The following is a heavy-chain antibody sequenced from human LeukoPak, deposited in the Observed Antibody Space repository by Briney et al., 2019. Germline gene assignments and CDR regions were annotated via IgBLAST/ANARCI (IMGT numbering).Heavy chain of an antibody. CDR3: AASSSYCSSTSCGLYNWFDP. V-gene: IGHV4-59*08. Sequence: PSETLSLTCTVSGGSISSYYWSWIRQPPGKGLEWIGYIYYSGSTNYNPSLKSRVTISVDTSKNQFSLKLSSVTAADTAVYYCAASSSYCSSTSCGLYNWFDPWGQGTLVTVSS. CDR2: IYYSGST. J-gene: IGHJ5*02. CDR1: GGSISSYY. D-gene: IGHD2-2*01.